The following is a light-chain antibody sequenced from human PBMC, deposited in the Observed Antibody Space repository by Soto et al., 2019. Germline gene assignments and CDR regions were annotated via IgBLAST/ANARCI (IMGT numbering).Light chain of an antibody. CDR1: QSVSSY. V-gene: IGKV3-11*01. Sequence: IVITPAPPTPPVSPLERAPPSCRASQSVSSYLAWYQQKPGQAPRLLIYDASNRATGIPARFSGSGSGTDFTLTISSLEPEDFAVYYCQQRSNWLITFGQGTRLEI. J-gene: IGKJ5*01. CDR3: QQRSNWLIT. CDR2: DAS.